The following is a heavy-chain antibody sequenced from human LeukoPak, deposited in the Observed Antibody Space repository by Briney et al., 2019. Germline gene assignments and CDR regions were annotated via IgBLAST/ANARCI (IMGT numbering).Heavy chain of an antibody. CDR2: ISAYNGNT. CDR3: ARDRRRGEVLEWDSL. Sequence: ASVKVSCKASGYTFTSYGISWVRQAPGQGLEWMGWISAYNGNTNYAQKLQGRVTMTTDTSTSTAYMELRSLRSDDTAVYYCARDRRRGEVLEWDSLWGQGTLVTVSS. J-gene: IGHJ4*02. CDR1: GYTFTSYG. D-gene: IGHD3-3*01. V-gene: IGHV1-18*01.